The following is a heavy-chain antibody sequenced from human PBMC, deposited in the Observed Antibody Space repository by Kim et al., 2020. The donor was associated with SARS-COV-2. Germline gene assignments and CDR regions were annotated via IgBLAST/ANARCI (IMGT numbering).Heavy chain of an antibody. J-gene: IGHJ5*02. V-gene: IGHV3-23*01. CDR1: GFTFSRFA. CDR2: ILVGGGTT. Sequence: GGSLRLSCAASGFTFSRFAMSWVRQAPGKGPEWVSAILVGGGTTYYADSVKGRFTISRDDSKNMLYLQMNSLKVDDTAVYYCANRWFDPWGHGTLVTVSS. CDR3: ANRWFDP.